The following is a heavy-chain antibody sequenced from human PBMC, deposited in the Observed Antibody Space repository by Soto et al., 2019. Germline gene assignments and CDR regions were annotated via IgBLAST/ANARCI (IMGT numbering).Heavy chain of an antibody. J-gene: IGHJ6*02. D-gene: IGHD4-4*01. CDR1: AGSISSGGYY. CDR3: ARARGRDYSNFPKPLLYDYYYGMDV. Sequence: QVQLQESGPGLVKPSQTLSLTCTVSAGSISSGGYYWRWIRQHPGKGLEWIGYRYYSGSTYYNPSLTSRGTIPVDTSKNQFFLKLSSVPAAVTAVYSCARARGRDYSNFPKPLLYDYYYGMDVWGQGTTVTVSS. CDR2: RYYSGST. V-gene: IGHV4-31*03.